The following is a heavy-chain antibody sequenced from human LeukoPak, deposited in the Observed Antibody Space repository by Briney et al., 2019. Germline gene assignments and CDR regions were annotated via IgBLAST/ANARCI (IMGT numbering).Heavy chain of an antibody. D-gene: IGHD6-13*01. Sequence: WMGWINPNSGGTNYAQKFQGRVTMTRDTSISTAYMELSRLRSDDTAVYYCARGELVPDYWGQGTLVTVSS. J-gene: IGHJ4*02. V-gene: IGHV1-2*02. CDR3: ARGELVPDY. CDR2: INPNSGGT.